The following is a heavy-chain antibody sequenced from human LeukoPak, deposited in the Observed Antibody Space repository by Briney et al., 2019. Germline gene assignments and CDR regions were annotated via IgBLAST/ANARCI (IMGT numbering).Heavy chain of an antibody. V-gene: IGHV4-59*08. CDR3: ARHYTSAMAYFDY. Sequence: SETLSLTCTVSGGPISGYYWSWIRQPPGKGLEWIGYIYYNGNTNYNPSLKSRVTISIDTSKDQFSLKLTSVTAADTAVYYCARHYTSAMAYFDYWGQGTLVTVSS. CDR1: GGPISGYY. D-gene: IGHD6-25*01. CDR2: IYYNGNT. J-gene: IGHJ4*02.